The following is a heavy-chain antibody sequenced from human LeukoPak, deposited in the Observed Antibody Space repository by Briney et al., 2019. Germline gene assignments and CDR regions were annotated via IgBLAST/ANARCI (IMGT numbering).Heavy chain of an antibody. CDR3: AREGGFYRPLDY. CDR1: GGSVTSTNW. Sequence: TLSLICGVSGGSVTSTNWWTWIRQPPWKGLEWIGEVHLDGRTNYNPSLKSRLTMSVDLSENHVSLKLTSVTAADTAVYYCAREGGFYRPLDYSGQGTLVTVSS. J-gene: IGHJ4*02. V-gene: IGHV4-4*02. D-gene: IGHD3-3*01. CDR2: VHLDGRT.